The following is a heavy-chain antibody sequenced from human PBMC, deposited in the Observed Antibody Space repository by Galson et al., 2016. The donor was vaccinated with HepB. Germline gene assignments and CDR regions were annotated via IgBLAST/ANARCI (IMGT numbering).Heavy chain of an antibody. D-gene: IGHD3-10*01. V-gene: IGHV5-51*01. CDR2: IYPADSDA. CDR1: GSTFINYW. J-gene: IGHJ6*02. CDR3: ARGSGSPGGIYYYYGMDV. Sequence: QPGAEVKKPGDSLQISCKGAGSTFINYWIAWVRQMSGKGLECMGIIYPADSDATYSPSFQGQVTMSPDKSISTAYLQWSILKASDSAVYYCARGSGSPGGIYYYYGMDVWGQGTTVTVSS.